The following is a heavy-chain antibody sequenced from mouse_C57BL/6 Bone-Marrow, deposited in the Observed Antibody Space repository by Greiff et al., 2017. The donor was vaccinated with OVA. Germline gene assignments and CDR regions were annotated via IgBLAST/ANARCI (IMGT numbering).Heavy chain of an antibody. D-gene: IGHD1-1*01. CDR2: IDPSDSYT. J-gene: IGHJ3*01. CDR1: GYTFTSYW. Sequence: QVQLQQPGAELVKPGASVKLSCKASGYTFTSYWMQWVKQRPGQGLEWIGVIDPSDSYTKYHQQFKGKATLTVDTSSSTAYIQLSILTSEDSAVYYCAIITTVVPCAYWGQGTLVTVSA. CDR3: AIITTVVPCAY. V-gene: IGHV1-50*01.